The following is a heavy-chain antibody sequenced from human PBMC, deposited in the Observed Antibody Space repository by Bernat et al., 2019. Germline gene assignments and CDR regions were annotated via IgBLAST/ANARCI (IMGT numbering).Heavy chain of an antibody. Sequence: QVQLQESGPGLVKPSQTLSLTCTVSGGSISSGGYYWSWIRQHPGKGLEWIGYIYYSGSTYYHPSLKSRVTISVDTSKNQFSLKLGSVTAADTAVYYCARDNVASGSYYAVYGMDVWGQGTTVTVSS. V-gene: IGHV4-31*03. CDR3: ARDNVASGSYYAVYGMDV. CDR2: IYYSGST. CDR1: GGSISSGGYY. J-gene: IGHJ6*02. D-gene: IGHD3-10*01.